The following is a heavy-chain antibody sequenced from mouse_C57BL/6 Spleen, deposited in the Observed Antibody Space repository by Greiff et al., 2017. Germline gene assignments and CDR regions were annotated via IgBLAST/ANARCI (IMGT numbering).Heavy chain of an antibody. D-gene: IGHD1-1*01. CDR1: GYTFTSYW. CDR2: IHPNSGST. CDR3: ARGDYYGSSGVDY. J-gene: IGHJ2*01. Sequence: QVQLQQSGAELVKPGASVKLSCKASGYTFTSYWMHWVKQRPGQGLEWIGMIHPNSGSTNYNEKFKSKATLTVDKSSSTAYMQLSSLTSEDSAVYYCARGDYYGSSGVDYWGQGTTLTVSS. V-gene: IGHV1-64*01.